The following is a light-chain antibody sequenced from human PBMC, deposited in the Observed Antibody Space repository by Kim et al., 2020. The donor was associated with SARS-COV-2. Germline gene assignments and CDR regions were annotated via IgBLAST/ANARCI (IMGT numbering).Light chain of an antibody. CDR2: DAS. Sequence: MSPGERATLSCRASQSVSSNLAWYQQKPGQAPRVLIYDASTRATGIPARFSGSGSGTQFTLTISSLQSEDFAVYYCHQYNNWPLTSGGGTKVDIK. CDR3: HQYNNWPLT. CDR1: QSVSSN. J-gene: IGKJ4*01. V-gene: IGKV3-15*01.